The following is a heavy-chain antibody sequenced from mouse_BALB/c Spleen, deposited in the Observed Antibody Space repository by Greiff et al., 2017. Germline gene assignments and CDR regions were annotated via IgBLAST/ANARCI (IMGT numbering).Heavy chain of an antibody. Sequence: EVHLVESGAELVKPGASVKLSCTASGFNIKDTYMHWVKQRPEQGLEWIGRIDPANGNTKYDPKFQGKATITADTSSNTAYLQLSSLTSEDTAVYYCARTRPRAMDYWGQGTSVTVSS. CDR3: ARTRPRAMDY. J-gene: IGHJ4*01. CDR1: GFNIKDTY. CDR2: IDPANGNT. V-gene: IGHV14-3*02.